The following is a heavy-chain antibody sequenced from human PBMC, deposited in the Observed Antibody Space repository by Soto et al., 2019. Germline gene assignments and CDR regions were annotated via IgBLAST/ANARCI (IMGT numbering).Heavy chain of an antibody. D-gene: IGHD5-18*01. CDR2: ISYDGSNK. Sequence: QVQLVESGGGVVQPGRSLRLSCAASGFTFSSYGMYWVRQAPGKGLEWVALISYDGSNKYYADSVKGRFTISRDNSKNTLYLQMNSLRAEDTAVYYCAKDQVDTVMDAPGYWGQGTLVTVSS. CDR1: GFTFSSYG. J-gene: IGHJ4*02. CDR3: AKDQVDTVMDAPGY. V-gene: IGHV3-30*18.